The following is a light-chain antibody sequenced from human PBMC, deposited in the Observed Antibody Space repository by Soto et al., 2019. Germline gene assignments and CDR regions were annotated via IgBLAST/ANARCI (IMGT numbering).Light chain of an antibody. J-gene: IGKJ4*01. CDR3: QQRGRWPS. CDR2: DAS. CDR1: QSLDNY. V-gene: IGKV3-11*01. Sequence: EIVLTQSPATLSLSPGERATLSCRASQSLDNYLAWYQHKPGQPPRLLIYDASTRATDIPTRFSGSGSGPDFTLTISSLEREDFAVYYYQQRGRWPSFGGGTKVDIK.